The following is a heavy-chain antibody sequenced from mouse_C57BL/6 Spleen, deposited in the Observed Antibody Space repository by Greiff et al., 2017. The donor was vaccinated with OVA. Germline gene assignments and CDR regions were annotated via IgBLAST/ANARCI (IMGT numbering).Heavy chain of an antibody. CDR3: ARDDSNTWFAY. Sequence: VQRVESGAELVKPGASVKLSCKASGYTFTSYWMHWVKQRPGQGLEWIGMIHPNSGSTNYNEKFKSKATLTVDKSSSTAYMQLSSLTSEDSAVYYCARDDSNTWFAYWGQGTLVTVSA. CDR2: IHPNSGST. CDR1: GYTFTSYW. D-gene: IGHD2-5*01. J-gene: IGHJ3*01. V-gene: IGHV1-64*01.